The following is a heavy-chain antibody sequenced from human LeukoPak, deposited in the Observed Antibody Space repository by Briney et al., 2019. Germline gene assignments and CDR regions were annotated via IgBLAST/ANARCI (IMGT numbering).Heavy chain of an antibody. CDR1: GFTFSRYS. Sequence: PGGSLRLSCAASGFTFSRYSINWVRQAPGKGLEWVGRIKSKTDGGTTDYAAPVKGRFTISRDDSKNTLYLQMNSLKTEDTAVYYCTTRRYGDYPYYFDYWGQGTLVTVSS. V-gene: IGHV3-15*01. CDR2: IKSKTDGGTT. J-gene: IGHJ4*02. D-gene: IGHD4-17*01. CDR3: TTRRYGDYPYYFDY.